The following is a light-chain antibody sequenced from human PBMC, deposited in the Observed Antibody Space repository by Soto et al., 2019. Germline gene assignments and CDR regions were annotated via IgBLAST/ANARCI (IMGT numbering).Light chain of an antibody. CDR2: GAS. J-gene: IGKJ1*01. Sequence: DIVMTQSPATLSVSPGERATLSCRASQSVSSNLAWYQQKPGQAPRLLIYGASTRATAIPARFSGSGSGTEFTLTISSLQSEDFVVYYCQQYNNWPGTFGQGTKVEIK. CDR3: QQYNNWPGT. V-gene: IGKV3-15*01. CDR1: QSVSSN.